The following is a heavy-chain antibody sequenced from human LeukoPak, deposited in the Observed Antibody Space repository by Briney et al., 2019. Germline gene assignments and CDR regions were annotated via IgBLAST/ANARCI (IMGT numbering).Heavy chain of an antibody. Sequence: PGGSLRLSCAASGFTFSNYAMSWVRQAPGKGLEWVSSISGGGGRTHYADSVKGRFTISRDNSKNTLYLQMNSLCAEDTALYYCANKNAGPRPFDYWGQGTLVTVSS. CDR1: GFTFSNYA. V-gene: IGHV3-23*01. CDR3: ANKNAGPRPFDY. J-gene: IGHJ4*02. CDR2: ISGGGGRT.